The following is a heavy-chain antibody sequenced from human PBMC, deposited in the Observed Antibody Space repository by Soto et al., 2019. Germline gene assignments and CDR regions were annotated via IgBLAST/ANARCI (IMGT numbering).Heavy chain of an antibody. V-gene: IGHV3-23*01. CDR3: ARGSSGYISSWYYFDY. D-gene: IGHD6-13*01. J-gene: IGHJ4*02. CDR1: GFTFTDYA. CDR2: ISGIGGST. Sequence: EVQLLESGGGLVQPGGSLRLSCAASGFTFTDYALSWVRQAPGKGLERAATISGIGGSTYLADSVKGRLSISRDNSKNTVSLLMNSLRAEDTAVYFCARGSSGYISSWYYFDYWGRGTLVTVSS.